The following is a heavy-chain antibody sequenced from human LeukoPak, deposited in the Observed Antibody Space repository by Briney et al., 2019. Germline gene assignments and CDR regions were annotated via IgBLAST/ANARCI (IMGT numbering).Heavy chain of an antibody. CDR3: ARARGLRCSSTSCYRGFQH. CDR1: AFTYTSYW. Sequence: GRSLRLSCAPPAFTYTSYWMSWVRQAPGKGLEWVPNVKQDGSEKYYVDSVKGRLTISRNNAKNSLYLQMNSLRAEETAVYYCARARGLRCSSTSCYRGFQHWGQGTLVTVSS. D-gene: IGHD2-2*01. CDR2: VKQDGSEK. J-gene: IGHJ1*01. V-gene: IGHV3-7*01.